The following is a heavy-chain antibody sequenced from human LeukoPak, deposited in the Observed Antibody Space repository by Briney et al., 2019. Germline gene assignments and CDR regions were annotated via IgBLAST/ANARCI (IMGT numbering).Heavy chain of an antibody. CDR1: GDSISSYY. D-gene: IGHD3-22*01. V-gene: IGHV4-4*07. J-gene: IGHJ4*02. Sequence: SETLSLTCTVSGDSISSYYWSWVRQPAGKGLEWIGRLYTDGSTNYNPFLKSRVTMSVDTSKNQFSLKLSSVTTADTAVYSCVRDRYYYDNNYGPAFDYWGQGILITVS. CDR2: LYTDGST. CDR3: VRDRYYYDNNYGPAFDY.